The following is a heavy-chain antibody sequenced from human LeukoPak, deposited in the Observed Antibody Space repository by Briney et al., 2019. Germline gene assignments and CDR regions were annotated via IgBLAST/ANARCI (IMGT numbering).Heavy chain of an antibody. CDR1: GGSISSITYS. J-gene: IGHJ5*02. CDR2: SYSSGNT. V-gene: IGHV4-39*01. D-gene: IGHD1-26*01. Sequence: PSETLSLTCTVSGGSISSITYSWGWIRQPPGKGLEWIGSSYSSGNTDYNPSLKSRVSIFVDTSKNQLSLHLSSVTAADTAVYYCERRHSGSYYGKHWFDPWGQGTLVTVSS. CDR3: ERRHSGSYYGKHWFDP.